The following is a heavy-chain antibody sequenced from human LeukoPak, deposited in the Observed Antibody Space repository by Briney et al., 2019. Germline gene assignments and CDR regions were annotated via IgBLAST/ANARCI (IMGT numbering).Heavy chain of an antibody. J-gene: IGHJ4*02. V-gene: IGHV3-23*01. Sequence: GGSLRLSCAASGFPLRSYAMSWVRQAPGKGLEWVSGIGGSGGSTYYADSVKGRFTISRDNSKNTLYLQMNSLRAEDTALYYCARSDEVGYFYFDYWGQGTLVTVSS. CDR2: IGGSGGST. CDR3: ARSDEVGYFYFDY. CDR1: GFPLRSYA. D-gene: IGHD6-13*01.